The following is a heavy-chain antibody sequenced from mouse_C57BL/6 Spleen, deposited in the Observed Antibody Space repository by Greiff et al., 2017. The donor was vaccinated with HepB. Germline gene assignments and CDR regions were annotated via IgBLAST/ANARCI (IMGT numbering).Heavy chain of an antibody. J-gene: IGHJ2*01. CDR2: ISNGGGST. V-gene: IGHV5-12*01. CDR1: GFTFSDYY. D-gene: IGHD2-3*01. CDR3: ARQGIYDGYYDY. Sequence: EVHLVESGGGLVQPGGSLKLSCTASGFTFSDYYMYWVRQTPEKRLEWVAYISNGGGSTYYPDTVKGRFTISRDKAKNTLYLQMSRLKSEDTAMYYCARQGIYDGYYDYWGQGTTLTVAS.